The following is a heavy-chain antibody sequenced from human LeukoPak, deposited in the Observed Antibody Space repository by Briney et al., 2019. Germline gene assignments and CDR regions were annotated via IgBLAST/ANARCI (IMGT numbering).Heavy chain of an antibody. J-gene: IGHJ6*02. Sequence: SETLSLTCTVSGGSVSSGSYYWSWIRQHPGKGLEWIGYIYYSGSTYYNPSLKSRVTISVDTSKNQFSLKLSSVTAADTAVYYCAREPYYYDSSGYINYYYGMDVWGQGTTVTVSS. CDR2: IYYSGST. V-gene: IGHV4-31*03. CDR1: GGSVSSGSYY. D-gene: IGHD3-22*01. CDR3: AREPYYYDSSGYINYYYGMDV.